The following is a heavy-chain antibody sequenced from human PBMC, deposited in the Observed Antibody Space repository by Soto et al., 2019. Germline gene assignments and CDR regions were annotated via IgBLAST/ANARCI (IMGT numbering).Heavy chain of an antibody. CDR3: AKDPWDYYDSSGDAFDI. J-gene: IGHJ3*02. CDR1: GFTFSSYG. CDR2: ISYDGSNK. D-gene: IGHD3-22*01. Sequence: GGSLRLSCAASGFTFSSYGMHWVRQAPGKGLEWVAVISYDGSNKYYADSVKGRFTISRDNSKNTLYLQMNSLRAEDTAVYYCAKDPWDYYDSSGDAFDIWGQGTMVTVSS. V-gene: IGHV3-30*18.